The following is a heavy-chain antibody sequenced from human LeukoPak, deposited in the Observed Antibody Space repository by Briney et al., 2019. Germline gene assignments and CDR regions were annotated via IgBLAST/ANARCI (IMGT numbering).Heavy chain of an antibody. V-gene: IGHV4-4*07. CDR2: IYTSGST. CDR3: ARHRRYSSGCYLVGWFDP. Sequence: SETLSLTCTVSGGSISSYYWSWIRQPAGKGLEWIGRIYTSGSTNYNPSLKSRVTMSVDTSKNQFSLKLSSVTAADTAVYYCARHRRYSSGCYLVGWFDPWGQGTLVTVSS. D-gene: IGHD6-19*01. CDR1: GGSISSYY. J-gene: IGHJ5*02.